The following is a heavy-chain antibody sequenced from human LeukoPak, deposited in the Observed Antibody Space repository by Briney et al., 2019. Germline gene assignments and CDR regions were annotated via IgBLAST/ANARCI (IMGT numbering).Heavy chain of an antibody. CDR1: GFTVSSND. V-gene: IGHV3-53*01. CDR3: ARDGSGSYEVGYYFDY. Sequence: GGSLRLSCAASGFTVSSNDMSWVRQAPGKGLEWVSVIYSGGSTYYADSVKGRFTISRDNSRNTLYLQMNSLRAEDTAVYYCARDGSGSYEVGYYFDYWGQGTLVTVSS. CDR2: IYSGGST. J-gene: IGHJ4*02. D-gene: IGHD1-26*01.